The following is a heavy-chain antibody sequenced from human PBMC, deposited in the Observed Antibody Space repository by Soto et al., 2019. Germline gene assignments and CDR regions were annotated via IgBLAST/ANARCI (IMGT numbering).Heavy chain of an antibody. J-gene: IGHJ6*02. CDR1: GFSFDDYN. V-gene: IGHV3-43*01. CDR2: ITWNGGNK. CDR3: ARETLSFGSALDV. D-gene: IGHD3-3*01. Sequence: XGSLGLSCAASGFSFDDYNMHWVRQAPGKGLEWVSLITWNGGNKYYEDSVKGRFTISRDGTTQSVSLQMTSLKREDTGVYYCARETLSFGSALDVWGQGTTVTVSS.